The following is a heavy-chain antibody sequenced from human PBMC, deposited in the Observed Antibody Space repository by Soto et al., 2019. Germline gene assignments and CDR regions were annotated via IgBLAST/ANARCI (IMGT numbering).Heavy chain of an antibody. Sequence: EVQLLESGGGLVQPGGSLRLSCAASGFTFSSYAMSWVRQAPGKGLEWVSAISGSGGSTYYADSVKGRFTISRDNSKNTLYLQMNSLRAEDTAVYYCAKALPICSCGSCYRYYYYYMDVWGKGTTVTVSS. D-gene: IGHD2-15*01. CDR2: ISGSGGST. CDR1: GFTFSSYA. J-gene: IGHJ6*03. V-gene: IGHV3-23*01. CDR3: AKALPICSCGSCYRYYYYYMDV.